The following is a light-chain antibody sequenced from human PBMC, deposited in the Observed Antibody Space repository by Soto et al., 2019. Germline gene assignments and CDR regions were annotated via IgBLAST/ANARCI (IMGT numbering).Light chain of an antibody. J-gene: IGKJ4*01. V-gene: IGKV3-15*01. Sequence: EIVMTQSPATLSVSPGERATLSCRASQSVSSNLAWYQQKPGQAPRLLIYGASTRATGGPARFSGSGSGTEFTLTISSLQSEDFAVYYCQQYNNWPLTFGGGTKVEI. CDR3: QQYNNWPLT. CDR1: QSVSSN. CDR2: GAS.